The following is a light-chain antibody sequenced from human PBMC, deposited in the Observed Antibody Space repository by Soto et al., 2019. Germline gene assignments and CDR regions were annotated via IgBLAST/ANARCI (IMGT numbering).Light chain of an antibody. J-gene: IGLJ1*01. CDR1: SSNIGSNT. CDR3: AALDDSLNGLV. CDR2: NNN. Sequence: QSVLTQPPSASGTPGQRVTISCSGSSSNIGSNTVNWYQQLPGTAPKLLIYNNNQRPSGVPDRFSGSKSGTSASLAISGLQSEYEADYYCAALDDSLNGLVFGTGTKLTVL. V-gene: IGLV1-44*01.